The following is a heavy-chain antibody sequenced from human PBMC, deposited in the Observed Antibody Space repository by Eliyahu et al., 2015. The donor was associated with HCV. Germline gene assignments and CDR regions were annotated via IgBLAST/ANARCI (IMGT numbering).Heavy chain of an antibody. J-gene: IGHJ4*02. V-gene: IGHV4-34*01. Sequence: QVQLQQWGXGLLKPSETLSLTCAVYGGSFSXYYWSWIRQPPGKXLEWIGEINHSGSTNYNPSLKSRVTISVDTSKNQFSLKLSSVTAADTAVYYCARVGDYDSSGYFPIDXWGQGTXVTVSS. CDR2: INHSGST. CDR1: GGSFSXYY. D-gene: IGHD3-22*01. CDR3: ARVGDYDSSGYFPIDX.